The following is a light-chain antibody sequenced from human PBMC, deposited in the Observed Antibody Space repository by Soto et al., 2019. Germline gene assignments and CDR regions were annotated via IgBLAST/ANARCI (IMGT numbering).Light chain of an antibody. V-gene: IGLV3-1*01. CDR3: QAWDTSTGV. J-gene: IGLJ2*01. Sequence: SSELTQPPSVSVSPGQTASITCSADKLGDKYTSWYQQKPGQSPVLIIYQDTKRPSGIPERFSGSNSGNTATLTISGTQAMDEADYYCQAWDTSTGVFGGGTKLTVL. CDR2: QDT. CDR1: KLGDKY.